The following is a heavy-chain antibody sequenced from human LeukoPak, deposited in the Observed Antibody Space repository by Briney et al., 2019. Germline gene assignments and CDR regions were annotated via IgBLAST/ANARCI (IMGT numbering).Heavy chain of an antibody. Sequence: GGSLRLSCAASGFTFSSYAMSWVRQAPGKGLEWVSSISGSSTYIYYADSVKGRFTISRDNAKNSLYLQTNSLRDEDTGVYFCARVCDSSGCRYFQHWGQGTLVTVSS. CDR1: GFTFSSYA. CDR3: ARVCDSSGCRYFQH. D-gene: IGHD3-22*01. CDR2: ISGSSTYI. J-gene: IGHJ1*01. V-gene: IGHV3-21*01.